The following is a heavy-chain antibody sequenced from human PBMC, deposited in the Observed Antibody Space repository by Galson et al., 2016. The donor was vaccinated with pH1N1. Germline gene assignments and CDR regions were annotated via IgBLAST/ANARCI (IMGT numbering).Heavy chain of an antibody. V-gene: IGHV6-1*01. CDR1: GDSVSSNSAT. CDR3: ARGVIDYDFWSGYQDHAAFDT. D-gene: IGHD3-3*01. Sequence: CAISGDSVSSNSATWNWIRQSPSRGLEWLGRTYYRSKWYNDFAESVKSRIIISPDTSKNQLSLQLNSVTPADTAVYYCARGVIDYDFWSGYQDHAAFDTWCQGTMVIVSS. J-gene: IGHJ3*02. CDR2: TYYRSKWYN.